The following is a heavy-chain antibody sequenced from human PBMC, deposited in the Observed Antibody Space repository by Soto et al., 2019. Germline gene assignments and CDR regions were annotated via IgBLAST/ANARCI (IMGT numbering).Heavy chain of an antibody. CDR1: GFTFSSYS. CDR2: ISSSSSYI. D-gene: IGHD1-26*01. J-gene: IGHJ4*02. V-gene: IGHV3-21*01. CDR3: SRDGPVVGDTTSYFDY. Sequence: GGSLRLSCAASGFTFSSYSMNWVRQAPGKGLEWVSSISSSSSYIYYADSVKGRFTISRDNAKNSLYLQMNSLRAEDTAVYYCSRDGPVVGDTTSYFDYWGQGTLVTVSS.